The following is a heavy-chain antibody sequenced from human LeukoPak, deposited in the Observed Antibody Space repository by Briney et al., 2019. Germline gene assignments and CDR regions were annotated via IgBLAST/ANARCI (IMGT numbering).Heavy chain of an antibody. D-gene: IGHD5-18*01. CDR2: INPESGGT. CDR1: GYTFTDYY. CDR3: ARDRSRGYSYGLESLY. J-gene: IGHJ4*02. V-gene: IGHV1-2*02. Sequence: ASVKVSCKTSGYTFTDYYIHWARQAPGQGLAWMGWINPESGGTSYAQHFQGRVTMTRDTSISTAYMDLSRLKSDDTAVYYCARDRSRGYSYGLESLYWGQGTLVTVSS.